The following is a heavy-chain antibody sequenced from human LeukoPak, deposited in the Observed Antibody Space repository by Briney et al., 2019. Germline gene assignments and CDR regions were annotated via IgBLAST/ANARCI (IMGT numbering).Heavy chain of an antibody. CDR3: ARTYRYGSFPGYHFSMDV. Sequence: SETLSLTCTVSAGSISGFFWSWIRQPPAKGLERIGYIYYSESTNYNPSLKSRVTISADTSKNQVSLKLSSVTAADTAVYYCARTYRYGSFPGYHFSMDVWGKGTTVTVSS. D-gene: IGHD5-18*01. CDR2: IYYSEST. J-gene: IGHJ6*03. CDR1: AGSISGFF. V-gene: IGHV4-59*01.